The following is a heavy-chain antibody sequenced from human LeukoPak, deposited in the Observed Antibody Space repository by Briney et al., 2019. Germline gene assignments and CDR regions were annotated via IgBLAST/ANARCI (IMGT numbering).Heavy chain of an antibody. CDR1: GFTSSRYS. J-gene: IGHJ6*02. Sequence: GGSLRLSCAASGFTSSRYSMNWVRQAPGKGLEWVSSISSSSSYIYCADSVKSPFTISRDNAKNSLYLQMNSLRAEDTAVYYCAREDVWGQGTTVTVSS. V-gene: IGHV3-21*01. CDR3: AREDV. CDR2: ISSSSSYI.